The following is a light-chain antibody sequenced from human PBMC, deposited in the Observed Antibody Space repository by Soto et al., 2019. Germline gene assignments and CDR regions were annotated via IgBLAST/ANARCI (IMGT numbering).Light chain of an antibody. J-gene: IGKJ4*01. V-gene: IGKV3-11*01. CDR1: QSVSSF. CDR2: DAS. Sequence: ETVLTQSPATLSLSPGERATLSCRASQSVSSFLLWYQQKPGQAPRLLIYDASNRATGIPARFSGSGSGTDFTLTISSLEPEDFAVYYCQQRRSWPLTFGGGTKVDIK. CDR3: QQRRSWPLT.